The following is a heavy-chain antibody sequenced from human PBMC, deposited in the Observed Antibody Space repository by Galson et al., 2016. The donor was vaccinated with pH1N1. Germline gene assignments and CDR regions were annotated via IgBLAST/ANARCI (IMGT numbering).Heavy chain of an antibody. V-gene: IGHV3-53*01. Sequence: SLRLSCAVSGFSVRSNYMSWVRQVPGKGLEWVSVIYTGGITQYADSVKGRFTISRDNSKNTLYLQMNSLRAEDTAIYFCARDEGYVNYYRGMDVWGQGTTVIVSS. D-gene: IGHD5-12*01. CDR1: GFSVRSNY. J-gene: IGHJ6*02. CDR2: IYTGGIT. CDR3: ARDEGYVNYYRGMDV.